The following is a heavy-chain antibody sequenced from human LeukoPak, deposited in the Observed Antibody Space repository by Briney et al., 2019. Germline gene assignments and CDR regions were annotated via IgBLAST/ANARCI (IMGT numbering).Heavy chain of an antibody. CDR1: GGSFSGYY. J-gene: IGHJ4*02. D-gene: IGHD2-2*03. Sequence: SSETLSLTCAVYGGSFSGYYWSWIRQPPGKGLEWIGEINHSGSTNYNPSLKSRVTISVDTSKYQFSLKLSSVTAADTAVYYCARGLVGYCSSTSCFDAPSYFDYWGQGTLVTVSS. CDR3: ARGLVGYCSSTSCFDAPSYFDY. V-gene: IGHV4-34*01. CDR2: INHSGST.